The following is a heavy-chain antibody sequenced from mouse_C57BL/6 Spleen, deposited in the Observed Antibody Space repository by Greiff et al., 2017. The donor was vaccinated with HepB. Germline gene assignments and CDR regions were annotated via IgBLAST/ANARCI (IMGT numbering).Heavy chain of an antibody. V-gene: IGHV5-9-1*02. CDR1: GFTFSSYA. Sequence: EVKLEESGEGLVKPGGSLKLSCAASGFTFSSYAMSWVRQTPEKRLEWVAYISSGGDYIYYADTVKGRFTISRDNARNTLYLQMSSLKSEDTAMYYCTRAAYYGSYYFDYWGQGTTLTVSS. CDR2: ISSGGDYI. D-gene: IGHD1-1*01. J-gene: IGHJ2*01. CDR3: TRAAYYGSYYFDY.